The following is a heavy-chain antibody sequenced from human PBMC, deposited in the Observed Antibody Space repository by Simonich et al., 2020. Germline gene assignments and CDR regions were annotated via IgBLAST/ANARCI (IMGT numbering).Heavy chain of an antibody. V-gene: IGHV3-7*01. CDR1: GFTFSSYW. D-gene: IGHD5-18*01. Sequence: EVQLVESGGGLVQPGGSLRLSCAASGFTFSSYWMSWGRQAPGKGLEWGANIKQDGSEKYYVDSVKGRFTISRDNAKNSLYLQMNSLRAEDTAVYYCARDTAMVRDYYYYGMDVWGQGTTVT. CDR2: IKQDGSEK. J-gene: IGHJ6*02. CDR3: ARDTAMVRDYYYYGMDV.